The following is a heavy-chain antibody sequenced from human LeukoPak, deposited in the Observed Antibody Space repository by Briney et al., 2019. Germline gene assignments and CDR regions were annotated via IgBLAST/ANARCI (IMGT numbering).Heavy chain of an antibody. CDR2: LYKSGST. CDR1: GGSISTYY. Sequence: WETLSLTCTVSGGSISTYYWRWVRQPAGKGPEWMGHLYKSGSTNYHPSRQSRVTISVDTSKNQCSLRLSSVTAADTGVYYWARLTQITAWYIHYWGQGTLVTVSS. CDR3: ARLTQITAWYIHY. V-gene: IGHV4-59*08. J-gene: IGHJ4*02. D-gene: IGHD4-23*01.